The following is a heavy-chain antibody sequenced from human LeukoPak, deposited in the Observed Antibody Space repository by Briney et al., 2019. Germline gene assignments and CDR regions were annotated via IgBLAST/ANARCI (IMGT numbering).Heavy chain of an antibody. CDR1: GYTFTSYY. J-gene: IGHJ4*02. V-gene: IGHV1-46*01. CDR2: INPSGGST. D-gene: IGHD2-2*01. Sequence: ASVKVSCKASGYTFTSYYMHWVRQAPRQGLEWMGIINPSGGSTSYAQKFQGRVTMTRDTSTSTVYMELSSLRSEDTAVYYCARDPDIVVVPAARQGLDYWGQGTLVTVSS. CDR3: ARDPDIVVVPAARQGLDY.